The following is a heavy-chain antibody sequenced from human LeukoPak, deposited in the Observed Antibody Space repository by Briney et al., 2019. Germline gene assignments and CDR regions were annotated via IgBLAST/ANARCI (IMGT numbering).Heavy chain of an antibody. CDR1: AFTFDANS. V-gene: IGHV3-9*01. CDR2: ISCGSGRM. J-gene: IGHJ4*02. D-gene: IGHD2-15*01. CDR3: VKDRYCSGGTCYWFDD. Sequence: PGGSLRLSGVASAFTFDANSRDRDPPGPGKGWVWGFSISCGSGRMAQTDPGKGRFIISRANGKNSLDLRMNSLKVDDTSVYYWVKDRYCSGGTCYWFDDWGQGTLVIVSS.